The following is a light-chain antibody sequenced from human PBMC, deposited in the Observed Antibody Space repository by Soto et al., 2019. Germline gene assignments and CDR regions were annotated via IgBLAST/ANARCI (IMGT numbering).Light chain of an antibody. Sequence: QSVLTQPPSASGTPGQRVTISCSGSPSNIGSNTVSWYQQFSGSAPRLIMYGDYRRPSGVPDRFSGSKSGTSASLAISGLQSEDESMFYCAAWDDSLSGHVVFGGGTKVTVL. CDR2: GDY. CDR1: PSNIGSNT. CDR3: AAWDDSLSGHVV. J-gene: IGLJ2*01. V-gene: IGLV1-44*01.